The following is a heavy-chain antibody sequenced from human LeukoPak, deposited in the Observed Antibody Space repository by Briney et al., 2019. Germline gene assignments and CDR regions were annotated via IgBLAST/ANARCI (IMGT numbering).Heavy chain of an antibody. J-gene: IGHJ3*02. V-gene: IGHV1-46*01. Sequence: GASVKVSCKASGYTFTNYYIHWVRQAPGQGLEWMGLINPGSANTNYAQNFQGRVTMTRDTSTSTVYMELSSLRSEDTAIYYCARIRDGYNDAYDIWGQGTVVTVPS. CDR2: INPGSANT. CDR3: ARIRDGYNDAYDI. D-gene: IGHD5-24*01. CDR1: GYTFTNYY.